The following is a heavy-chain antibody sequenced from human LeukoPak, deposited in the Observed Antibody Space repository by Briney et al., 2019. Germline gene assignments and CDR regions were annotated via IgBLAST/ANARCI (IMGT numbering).Heavy chain of an antibody. D-gene: IGHD2-21*02. CDR1: GGSISNSNW. CDR3: ARRYCGGDCTFDWFDP. V-gene: IGHV4-39*01. Sequence: SETLSLTCAVSGGSISNSNWWSWVRQPPGKGLEWIGSIYYSGSTYYNPSLKSRVTISVDTSKNQFSLKLSSVTAADTAVYYCARRYCGGDCTFDWFDPWGQGTLVTVSS. J-gene: IGHJ5*02. CDR2: IYYSGST.